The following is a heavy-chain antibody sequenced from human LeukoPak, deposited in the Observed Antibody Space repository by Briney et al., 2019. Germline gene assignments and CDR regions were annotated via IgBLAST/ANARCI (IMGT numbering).Heavy chain of an antibody. CDR3: VRDLSYYYGSGSYTFVKSWFDP. J-gene: IGHJ5*02. CDR1: GYTFTSYG. D-gene: IGHD3-10*01. CDR2: ISAYNGNT. V-gene: IGHV1-18*01. Sequence: ASVKVSCKASGYTFTSYGISWVRQAPGQGLEWMGWISAYNGNTNYAQKLQGRVTMTTDTSTSTAYMELRSLRSDDTAVYYCVRDLSYYYGSGSYTFVKSWFDPWGQGTLVTVSS.